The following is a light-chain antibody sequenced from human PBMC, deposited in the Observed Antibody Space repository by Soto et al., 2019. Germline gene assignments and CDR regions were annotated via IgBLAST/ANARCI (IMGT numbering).Light chain of an antibody. CDR3: QQYNGYRWT. CDR2: DAS. J-gene: IGKJ1*01. V-gene: IGKV1-5*01. CDR1: QSISSW. Sequence: EMQMSQSPVSLSESVGDRVTITCRASQSISSWLAWYQQKPGKAPKLLIDDASSLESGVPSRFSGSGSGTEFTLTISSLQPEDFATYYCQQYNGYRWTFGQGTKVDI.